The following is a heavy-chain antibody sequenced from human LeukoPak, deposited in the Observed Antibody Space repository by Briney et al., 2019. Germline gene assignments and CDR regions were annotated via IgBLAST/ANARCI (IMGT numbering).Heavy chain of an antibody. CDR3: AKDLKGSGWDFDH. D-gene: IGHD6-19*01. V-gene: IGHV3-23*01. J-gene: IGHJ4*02. Sequence: PGGSLRLSCAASGFTFSSYAMSWVRQAPGKGLEWVSTFDGSGGRGGPTYYADSVKGRFTISRDNSKDTLYLQMNSLRVEDTGVYFCAKDLKGSGWDFDHWGQGTLVTVSS. CDR1: GFTFSSYA. CDR2: FDGSGGRGGPT.